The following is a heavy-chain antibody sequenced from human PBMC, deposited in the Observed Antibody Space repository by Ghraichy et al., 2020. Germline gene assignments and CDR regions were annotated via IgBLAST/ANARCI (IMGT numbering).Heavy chain of an antibody. CDR1: GFTFSSYA. CDR3: AKFRQQWLDNNWYFDL. V-gene: IGHV3-23*01. J-gene: IGHJ2*01. D-gene: IGHD6-19*01. Sequence: GGSLRLSCAASGFTFSSYAMSWVRQAPGKGLEWVSAISGSGGSTYYADSVKGRFTISRDNSKNTLYLQMNSLRAEDTAVYYCAKFRQQWLDNNWYFDLWGRGTLVTVSS. CDR2: ISGSGGST.